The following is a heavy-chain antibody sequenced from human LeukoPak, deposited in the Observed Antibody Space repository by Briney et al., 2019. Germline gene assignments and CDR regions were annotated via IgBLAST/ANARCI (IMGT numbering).Heavy chain of an antibody. Sequence: GGSLRLSCAASGFTFSSYGMHWVRQAPGKGLEWVAVISYDGSNKYYADSVKGRFTISRDNSKNTLYLQMNSLRAEDTAVYYCAKDPRGRIQLWTMDVWGQGTTVTVSS. CDR3: AKDPRGRIQLWTMDV. CDR2: ISYDGSNK. D-gene: IGHD5-18*01. J-gene: IGHJ6*02. CDR1: GFTFSSYG. V-gene: IGHV3-30*18.